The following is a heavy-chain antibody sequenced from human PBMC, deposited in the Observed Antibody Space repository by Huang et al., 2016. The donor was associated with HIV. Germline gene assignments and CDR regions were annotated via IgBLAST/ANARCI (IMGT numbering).Heavy chain of an antibody. CDR3: AREGAAAGFDP. Sequence: QVQLVQSGSELKKPGASVKVSCKASGYTFARHAMNWVRQVPGQGLEWMGCINTDTGNPIYAQDFTGRFVFSLDTSVSTAYLQISSLKAEDTAVYYCAREGAAAGFDPWGQGTLVTVSS. D-gene: IGHD6-13*01. CDR2: INTDTGNP. CDR1: GYTFARHA. J-gene: IGHJ5*02. V-gene: IGHV7-4-1*02.